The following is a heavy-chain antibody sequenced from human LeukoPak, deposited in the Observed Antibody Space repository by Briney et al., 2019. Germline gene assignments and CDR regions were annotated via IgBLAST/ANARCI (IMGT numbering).Heavy chain of an antibody. CDR2: MKEDGGEI. Sequence: GGSLRLSCAGSGLPFTNYWMAWVRQAPRKGLEWVANMKEDGGEINYVDSVKGRFTISRDNAKNSLDLQMNSLRVDDTAVYCVRHRGYSTFDYWGQGTLVIVSS. J-gene: IGHJ4*02. CDR3: RHRGYSTFDY. CDR1: GLPFTNYW. V-gene: IGHV3-7*01. D-gene: IGHD4-23*01.